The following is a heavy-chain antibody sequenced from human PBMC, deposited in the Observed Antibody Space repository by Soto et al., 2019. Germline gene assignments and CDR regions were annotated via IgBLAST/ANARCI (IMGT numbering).Heavy chain of an antibody. CDR3: ARGGPRYSGSYWVIRAFDI. D-gene: IGHD1-26*01. CDR1: GGSFSGYY. CDR2: INHSGST. V-gene: IGHV4-34*01. J-gene: IGHJ3*02. Sequence: SETLSLTCAVYGGSFSGYYWSWIRQPPGKGLEWIGEINHSGSTNYNPSLKSRVTISVDTSKNQFSLKLSSVTAADTAVYYCARGGPRYSGSYWVIRAFDIWGQGTMVTVS.